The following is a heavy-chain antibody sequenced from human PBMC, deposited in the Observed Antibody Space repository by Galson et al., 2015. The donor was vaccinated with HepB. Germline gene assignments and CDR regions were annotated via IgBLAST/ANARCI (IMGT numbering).Heavy chain of an antibody. CDR1: GFTFSSYT. CDR2: ISSSSSYI. Sequence: LRLSCAASGFTFSSYTMNWVRQAPGKGLEWVSSISSSSSYIYYADSVKGRFTISRDNAKNSLYLQMNSLRAEDTAVYYCARVGYSYGNDYYYYMDVWGKGTTVTVSS. CDR3: ARVGYSYGNDYYYYMDV. V-gene: IGHV3-21*01. D-gene: IGHD5-18*01. J-gene: IGHJ6*03.